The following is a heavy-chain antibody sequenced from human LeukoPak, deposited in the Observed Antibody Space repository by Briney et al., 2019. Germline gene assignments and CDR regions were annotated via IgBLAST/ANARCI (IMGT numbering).Heavy chain of an antibody. CDR2: IYSGGAT. D-gene: IGHD6-13*01. J-gene: IGHJ4*02. CDR1: GFTVSTNY. V-gene: IGHV3-53*01. CDR3: ARGHSSRYPDPFDY. Sequence: GGSLRLSCAASGFTVSTNYMSWVRQAPGKGLEWVSVIYSGGATHYTDSVKGRFTISRDNSKNTLYLQMNALRAEDTAVYYCARGHSSRYPDPFDYWGQGTLVTVSS.